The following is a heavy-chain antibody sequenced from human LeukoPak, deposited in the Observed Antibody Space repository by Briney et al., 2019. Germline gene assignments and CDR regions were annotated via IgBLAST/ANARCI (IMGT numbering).Heavy chain of an antibody. CDR3: ARASPIVVVPAAFDY. CDR1: GDSISSGDYY. CDR2: ISSSGST. J-gene: IGHJ4*02. V-gene: IGHV4-61*02. D-gene: IGHD2-2*01. Sequence: SETLSLTCTVSGDSISSGDYYWSWIRQPAGKGLEWIGRISSSGSTNYNPSLKSRVTISVDTSKNQFSLKLSSVTAADTAVYYCARASPIVVVPAAFDYWGQGTLVTVSS.